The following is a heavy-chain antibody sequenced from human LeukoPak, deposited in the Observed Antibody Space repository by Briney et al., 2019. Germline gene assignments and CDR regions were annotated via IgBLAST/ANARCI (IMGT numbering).Heavy chain of an antibody. CDR3: ARDPLVVVPAAIGNWFDP. CDR1: GYTFTAYY. J-gene: IGHJ5*02. D-gene: IGHD2-2*01. V-gene: IGHV1-2*02. CDR2: INPNSGGT. Sequence: ASVKVSCKASGYTFTAYYMHWVRQAPGQGLEWMGWINPNSGGTNYAQKFQGRVTMTRDTSISTAYMELSRLRSDDTAVYYCARDPLVVVPAAIGNWFDPWGQGTLVTVSS.